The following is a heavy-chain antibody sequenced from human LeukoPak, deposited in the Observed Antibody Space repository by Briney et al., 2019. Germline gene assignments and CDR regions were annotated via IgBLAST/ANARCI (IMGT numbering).Heavy chain of an antibody. CDR1: GFTFSSHL. CDR2: VKSDGTAT. CDR3: VRKFATGD. V-gene: IGHV3-74*01. D-gene: IGHD1-14*01. Sequence: GGSLRLSCAASGFTFSSHLMHWVRQAQGTGLVCVSSVKSDGTATNYADSVKGRFTISRDNAKDTLYLQMNSLRVEDTAVYYCVRKFATGDWGQGTLVTVSS. J-gene: IGHJ4*02.